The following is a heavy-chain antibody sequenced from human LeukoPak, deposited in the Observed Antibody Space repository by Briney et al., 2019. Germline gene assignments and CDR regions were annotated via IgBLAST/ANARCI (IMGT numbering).Heavy chain of an antibody. J-gene: IGHJ4*02. CDR3: ARPIDSSGYYPSD. Sequence: GGSLRLSCAASGFTFSGYSMNWVRQAPGKGLEWVSSISSSSSYIYYADSVKGRFTISRDNAKNSLYLQMNSLRAEDTAVYYCARPIDSSGYYPSDWGQGTLVTVSS. CDR2: ISSSSSYI. D-gene: IGHD3-22*01. V-gene: IGHV3-21*01. CDR1: GFTFSGYS.